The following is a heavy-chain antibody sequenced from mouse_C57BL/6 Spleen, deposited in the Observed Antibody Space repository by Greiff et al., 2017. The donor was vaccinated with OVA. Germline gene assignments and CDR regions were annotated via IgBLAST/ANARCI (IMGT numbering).Heavy chain of an antibody. CDR2: ISDGGSYT. V-gene: IGHV5-4*03. J-gene: IGHJ4*01. CDR1: GFTFSSYA. Sequence: EVMLVESGGGLVKPGGSLKLSCAASGFTFSSYAMSWVRQTPEKRLEWVATISDGGSYTYYPDNVKGRFTISRDNAKNSLYLQMSHLTSEDTAIYDCARSITTVVATGAMDYWGQGTSVTVSS. D-gene: IGHD1-1*01. CDR3: ARSITTVVATGAMDY.